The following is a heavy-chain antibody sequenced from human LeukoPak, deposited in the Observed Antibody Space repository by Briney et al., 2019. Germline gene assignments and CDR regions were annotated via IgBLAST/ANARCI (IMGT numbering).Heavy chain of an antibody. CDR3: ASINYYYYMDV. CDR1: GFTFSDYY. J-gene: IGHJ6*03. Sequence: GGSLRLSCAASGFTFSDYYMSWIRQAPGKGLEWVSYISSSGSTIYYADSVKGRFTISRDNAKNSLYLQMNSLRAEDTAVYYCASINYYYYMDVWGKGTTVTVSS. V-gene: IGHV3-11*04. CDR2: ISSSGSTI.